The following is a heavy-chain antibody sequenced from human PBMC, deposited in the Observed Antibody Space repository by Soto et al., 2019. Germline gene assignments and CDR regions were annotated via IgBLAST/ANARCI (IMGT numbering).Heavy chain of an antibody. CDR3: ARDRCSGRTCYYFEY. V-gene: IGHV1-3*01. CDR1: GFIFTSYS. CDR2: INAGNGNI. Sequence: ASVEVSCEARGFIFTSYSMHWVRQAPRQRLEWMGWINAGNGNIKSSQNFQGRVTITRDTSASTVYMELSSLRSEDTAVYYCARDRCSGRTCYYFEYWGQGTLVTVS. D-gene: IGHD2-15*01. J-gene: IGHJ4*02.